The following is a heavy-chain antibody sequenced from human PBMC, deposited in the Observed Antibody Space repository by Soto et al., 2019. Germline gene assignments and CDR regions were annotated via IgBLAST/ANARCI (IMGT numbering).Heavy chain of an antibody. V-gene: IGHV3-23*01. CDR2: ISGSGGST. Sequence: XGSLRLSCASSVFTFSGYAMSWVRQAPGKGLEWVSAISGSGGSTYYADSVKGRFTISRDNSKNTLYLQMNSLRAEDTAIYYCNLGSGSFDYYGQGTLVTVSS. J-gene: IGHJ4*02. D-gene: IGHD3-10*01. CDR1: VFTFSGYA. CDR3: NLGSGSFDY.